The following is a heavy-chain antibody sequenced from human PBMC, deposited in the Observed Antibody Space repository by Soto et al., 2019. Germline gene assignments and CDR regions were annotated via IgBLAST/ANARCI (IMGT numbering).Heavy chain of an antibody. CDR3: ARKGIAAAGPLLDYMDV. V-gene: IGHV3-33*01. Sequence: GGSLRLSCAASGFTFSSYGMHWVRQAPGKGLEWVAVIWYDGSNKYYADSVKGRFTISRDNSKNTLYLQMNSLRAEDTAVYYCARKGIAAAGPLLDYMDVWGKGTTVTVSS. CDR2: IWYDGSNK. J-gene: IGHJ6*03. CDR1: GFTFSSYG. D-gene: IGHD6-13*01.